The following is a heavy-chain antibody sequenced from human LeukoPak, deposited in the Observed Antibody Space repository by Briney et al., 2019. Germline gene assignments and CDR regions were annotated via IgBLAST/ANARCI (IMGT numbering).Heavy chain of an antibody. Sequence: SETLSLTCTVSGGSVSSGSYYWSWIRQPPGKGLEWIGYIYYSGSTNYNPSLKSRVTISVDTSKNQFSLKLSSMTAADTAVYYCARDTMTTVIGGFDYWGQGTLVTVSS. CDR3: ARDTMTTVIGGFDY. CDR1: GGSVSSGSYY. CDR2: IYYSGST. J-gene: IGHJ4*02. D-gene: IGHD4-17*01. V-gene: IGHV4-61*01.